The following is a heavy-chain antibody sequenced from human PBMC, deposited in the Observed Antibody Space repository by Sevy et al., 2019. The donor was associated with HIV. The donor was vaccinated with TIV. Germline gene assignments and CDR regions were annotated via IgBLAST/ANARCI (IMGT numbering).Heavy chain of an antibody. CDR3: ANKRGYSHGPFDY. V-gene: IGHV4-30-4*01. CDR1: GGSLSSSDSY. J-gene: IGHJ4*02. Sequence: SETLSLTRTVSGGSLSSSDSYWSWIRQPPGKGLEWLGYIHYTGGTYYNPFLKSRVARSVGTSEEQFSLRLSFLTAADTALYYCANKRGYSHGPFDYWGQGILVTVSS. D-gene: IGHD5-12*01. CDR2: IHYTGGT.